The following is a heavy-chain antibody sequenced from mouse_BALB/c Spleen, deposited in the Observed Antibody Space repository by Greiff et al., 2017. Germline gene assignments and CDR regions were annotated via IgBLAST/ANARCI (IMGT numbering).Heavy chain of an antibody. CDR1: GYTFTSYW. CDR3: ANRYDGVDY. J-gene: IGHJ2*01. CDR2: INPSTGYT. V-gene: IGHV1-7*01. D-gene: IGHD2-14*01. Sequence: QVQLQQSGAELAKPGASVKMSCKASGYTFTSYWMHWVKQRPGQGLEWIGYINPSTGYTEYNQKFKDKATLTADKSSSTAYMQLSSLTSEDSAVYYCANRYDGVDYWGQGTTLTVSS.